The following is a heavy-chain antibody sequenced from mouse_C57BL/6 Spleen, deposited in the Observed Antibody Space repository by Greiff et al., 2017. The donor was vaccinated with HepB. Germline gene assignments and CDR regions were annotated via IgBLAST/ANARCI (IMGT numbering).Heavy chain of an antibody. CDR1: GYTFTDYE. CDR3: TRYYGSSSAY. Sequence: QVQLQQSGAELVRPGASVTLSCKASGYTFTDYEMHWVKQTPVHGLEWIGAIDPETGGTAYNQKFKGKAILTADKSSSTAYMDLRSLTSEDSAVYYCTRYYGSSSAYWGQGTTLTVSS. D-gene: IGHD1-1*01. V-gene: IGHV1-15*01. CDR2: IDPETGGT. J-gene: IGHJ2*01.